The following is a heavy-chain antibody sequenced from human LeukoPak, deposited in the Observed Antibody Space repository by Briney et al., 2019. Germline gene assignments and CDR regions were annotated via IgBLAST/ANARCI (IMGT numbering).Heavy chain of an antibody. Sequence: SQTLSLTCTVSGGSISSGGYYWSWIRQHPGKGLEWIGYIYYSGSTYYNPSLKSRVTISVDTSKNQFSLKLSSVTAADTAVYHCATRTVRGGNDYWGQGTLVTVSS. CDR1: GGSISSGGYY. V-gene: IGHV4-31*03. J-gene: IGHJ4*02. CDR2: IYYSGST. CDR3: ATRTVRGGNDY. D-gene: IGHD3-10*01.